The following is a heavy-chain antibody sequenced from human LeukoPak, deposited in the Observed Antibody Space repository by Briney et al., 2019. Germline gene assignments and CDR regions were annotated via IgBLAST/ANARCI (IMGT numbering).Heavy chain of an antibody. Sequence: SETLSLTCAVYGGSFSGYYWSWIRQPPGKGLEWIGEINHSGSTNYNPSLKSRVTISVDTSKNQFSLKLSFVTAADTAVCYCARGRGERGYSYGYSRSNWFDPWGQGTLVTVSS. V-gene: IGHV4-34*01. CDR2: INHSGST. J-gene: IGHJ5*02. CDR3: ARGRGERGYSYGYSRSNWFDP. D-gene: IGHD5-18*01. CDR1: GGSFSGYY.